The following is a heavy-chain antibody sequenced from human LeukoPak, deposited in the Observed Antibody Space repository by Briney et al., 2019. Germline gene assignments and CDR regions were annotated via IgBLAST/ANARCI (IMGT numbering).Heavy chain of an antibody. CDR3: ARGPSVAAHLDY. CDR2: IYHHGAT. Sequence: SETLSLTCAVSGGSISSNNWWSWVRQPPGKGLEWIGEIYHHGATNYNPSLKSRVTLSVDKSKKQFSLELSSVTAADTAVYYCARGPSVAAHLDYWGQGTLVTVSS. J-gene: IGHJ4*02. D-gene: IGHD5-12*01. CDR1: GGSISSNNW. V-gene: IGHV4-4*02.